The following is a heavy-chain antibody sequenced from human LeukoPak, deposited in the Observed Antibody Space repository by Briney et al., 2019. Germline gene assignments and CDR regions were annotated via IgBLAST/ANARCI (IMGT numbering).Heavy chain of an antibody. J-gene: IGHJ3*01. D-gene: IGHD3-3*01. V-gene: IGHV3-7*01. CDR2: IKEDGKNM. CDR1: GFTFSNYW. Sequence: GGSLRLSCETSGFTFSNYWMTWVHQAPGKGLEWVANIKEDGKNMYYLDSVKGRFTISRDNAKNSLYLQMDSLRAEDTAVYYCAMKKEVKVFLGAFAYDVFFVGGQGTMLTVSS. CDR3: AMKKEVKVFLGAFAYDVFFV.